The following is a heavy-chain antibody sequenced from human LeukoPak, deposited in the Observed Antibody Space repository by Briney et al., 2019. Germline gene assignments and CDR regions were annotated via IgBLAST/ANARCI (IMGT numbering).Heavy chain of an antibody. J-gene: IGHJ4*02. CDR2: ISGSGGST. D-gene: IGHD5-24*01. CDR3: AKGHKMATGNFDY. V-gene: IGHV3-23*01. Sequence: PGGSLRLSCAASGFTFSSYAMSWVRQAPGKGLEWVSAISGSGGSTYYADSVKGRFTISRDNSRNTLYLQMNSLRAEDTAVYYCAKGHKMATGNFDYWGQGTLVTVSS. CDR1: GFTFSSYA.